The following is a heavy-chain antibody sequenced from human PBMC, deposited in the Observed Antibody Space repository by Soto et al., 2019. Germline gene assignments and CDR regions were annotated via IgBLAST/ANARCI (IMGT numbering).Heavy chain of an antibody. CDR1: GGSISSSSYY. V-gene: IGHV4-39*01. CDR3: ARSYYYDSSDFFDY. CDR2: IYYSGST. D-gene: IGHD3-22*01. J-gene: IGHJ4*02. Sequence: QLQLQESGPGLVKPSETLSLTCTVSGGSISSSSYYWGWIRQPPGKGLEWIGSIYYSGSTYYNPSLKSRVTISVATSKNQYSLKLSSVTAADTAVYYCARSYYYDSSDFFDYWGQGTLVTVSS.